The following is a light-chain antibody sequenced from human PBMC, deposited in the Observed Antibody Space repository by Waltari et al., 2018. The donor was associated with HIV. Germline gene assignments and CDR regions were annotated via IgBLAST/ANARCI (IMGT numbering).Light chain of an antibody. Sequence: DIQMTQSPSSLSASVGDRVTITCRASQSISSYLNWYQQKPGKAPKLLIYAASSLQSGVPSRFSGSGSGTDFTLTISSLQPEDFATYYCQQSYSTPSTFWPLTFGGGTKVEIK. CDR3: QQSYSTPSTFWPLT. J-gene: IGKJ4*01. CDR2: AAS. V-gene: IGKV1-39*01. CDR1: QSISSY.